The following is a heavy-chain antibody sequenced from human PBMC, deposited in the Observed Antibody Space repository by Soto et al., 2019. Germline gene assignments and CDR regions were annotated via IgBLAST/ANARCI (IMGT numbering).Heavy chain of an antibody. V-gene: IGHV3-49*03. CDR1: GFNFGDYA. CDR2: IRSKAYGGTT. J-gene: IGHJ4*02. Sequence: EVQLVESGGILVETGRSLRLSCATSGFNFGDYAINWFRQAPGKGLEWVGFIRSKAYGGTTKYAASVEGRFTISRDDSSNIAYLQMNSLKTEDTAMYFCCRRSVFDYWGQGTLVTVSS. CDR3: CRRSVFDY.